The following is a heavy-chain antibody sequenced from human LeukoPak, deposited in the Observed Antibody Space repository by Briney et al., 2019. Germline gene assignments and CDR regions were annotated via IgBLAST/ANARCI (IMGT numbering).Heavy chain of an antibody. Sequence: SETLSLTCTVSGGSISSYYWSWIRQPPGKGLEWIGYIYYSGSTNYNPSLKRRVTISVDTSKNQFSLKLSSVTAADTAVYYCARGRVPDAFDIWGQGTMVTVSS. CDR3: ARGRVPDAFDI. CDR2: IYYSGST. V-gene: IGHV4-59*01. CDR1: GGSISSYY. J-gene: IGHJ3*02. D-gene: IGHD3-10*01.